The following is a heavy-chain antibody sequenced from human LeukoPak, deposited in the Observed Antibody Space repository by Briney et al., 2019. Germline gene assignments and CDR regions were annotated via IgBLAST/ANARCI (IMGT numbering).Heavy chain of an antibody. CDR1: GGSISSGGYY. CDR3: ARDYQNYYDSSGYYSSAFDI. V-gene: IGHV4-31*03. CDR2: IYYSGST. D-gene: IGHD3-22*01. Sequence: PSQTLSLTCTVSGGSISSGGYYWSWIRQHPGKGLEWIGYIYYSGSTYYNPSLKSRVTMSVDTSKNQFSLKLSSVTAADTAVYYCARDYQNYYDSSGYYSSAFDIWGQGTMVTVSS. J-gene: IGHJ3*02.